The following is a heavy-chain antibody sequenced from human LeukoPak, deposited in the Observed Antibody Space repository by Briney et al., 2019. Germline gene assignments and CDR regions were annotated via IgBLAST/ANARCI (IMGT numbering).Heavy chain of an antibody. CDR3: ARLGGDGYRIFDY. D-gene: IGHD5-24*01. Sequence: ASVKVSCKASGYTFTGYYMHWVRQAPGQGLEWMGWINPNSGGTNYAQKFQGWVTMTRDTSISTAYMELSRLRSDDTAVYYCARLGGDGYRIFDYWGQGTLVTVS. V-gene: IGHV1-2*04. CDR2: INPNSGGT. J-gene: IGHJ4*02. CDR1: GYTFTGYY.